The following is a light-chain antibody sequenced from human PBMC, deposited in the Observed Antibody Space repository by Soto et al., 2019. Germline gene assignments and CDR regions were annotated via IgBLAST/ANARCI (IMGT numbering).Light chain of an antibody. Sequence: EIVLTQSPGTLSLSPGERATLSCRASQSVGRDYLAWYQQKPGQAPRLLIYHASSRATGIPDRFSGSGSGTDFTLTISRLEPEDFAEFYCQQYASSPLTLGGGTNVEIK. CDR1: QSVGRDY. V-gene: IGKV3-20*01. CDR3: QQYASSPLT. J-gene: IGKJ4*01. CDR2: HAS.